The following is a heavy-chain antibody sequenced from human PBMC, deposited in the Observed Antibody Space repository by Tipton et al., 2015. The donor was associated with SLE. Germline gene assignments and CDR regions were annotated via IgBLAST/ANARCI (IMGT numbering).Heavy chain of an antibody. Sequence: GSLRLSCAASGFTVSSNYMSWVRQAPGKGLEWVSYISSSGSTIYYADSVKGRYTISRDNAKSSLYLQMNSLRAEDTAVYYCARDHGYSYGNWGQGTLVTVSS. CDR2: ISSSGSTI. D-gene: IGHD5-18*01. J-gene: IGHJ4*02. CDR1: GFTVSSNY. CDR3: ARDHGYSYGN. V-gene: IGHV3-11*01.